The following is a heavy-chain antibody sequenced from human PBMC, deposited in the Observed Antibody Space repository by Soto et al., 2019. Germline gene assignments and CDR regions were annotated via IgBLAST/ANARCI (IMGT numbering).Heavy chain of an antibody. Sequence: QVQLVQSGAEVKKPGASVKVSCKASGYTFTGYYMHWVRQAPGQGLEWMGWINPNSGGTNYAQKFQGWVTMTRDTSISTAYMELSRLRSDDTAVYYCAREGCSGGSCYDAFDIWGQGTMVTVSS. D-gene: IGHD2-15*01. CDR2: INPNSGGT. J-gene: IGHJ3*02. V-gene: IGHV1-2*04. CDR3: AREGCSGGSCYDAFDI. CDR1: GYTFTGYY.